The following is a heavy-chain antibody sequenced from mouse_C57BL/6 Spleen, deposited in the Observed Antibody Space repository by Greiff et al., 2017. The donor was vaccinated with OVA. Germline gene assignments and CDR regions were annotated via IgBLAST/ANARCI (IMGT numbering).Heavy chain of an antibody. CDR1: GFTFTDYY. J-gene: IGHJ1*03. Sequence: EVKLMESGGGLVQPGGSLSLSCAASGFTFTDYYMSWVRQPPGKALEWLGFIRNKANGYTTEYSASVKGRFTISRDNSQSILYLQMNALRAEDSATYYCARYSPAGGYFDVWGTGTTVTVSS. CDR3: ARYSPAGGYFDV. CDR2: IRNKANGYTT. V-gene: IGHV7-3*01. D-gene: IGHD3-1*01.